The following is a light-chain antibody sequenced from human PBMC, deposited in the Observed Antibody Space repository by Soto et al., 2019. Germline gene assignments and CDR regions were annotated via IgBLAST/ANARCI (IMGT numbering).Light chain of an antibody. CDR2: AAS. CDR1: QSINTW. V-gene: IGKV1-5*01. J-gene: IGKJ1*01. CDR3: QQYNSHRT. Sequence: DIQMTQSPSTLSASIGDRVTITCRASQSINTWLAWYQQKPGKAPNLLIYAASSLVSGVPSRFSGSGSGTEFTLTISSLQPEDFATYYCQQYNSHRTFGQGTKVDIK.